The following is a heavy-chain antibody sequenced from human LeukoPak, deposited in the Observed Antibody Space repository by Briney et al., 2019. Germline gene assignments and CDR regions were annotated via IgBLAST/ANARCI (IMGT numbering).Heavy chain of an antibody. J-gene: IGHJ3*02. CDR2: IRYDGSNK. CDR1: GFTFSSYG. CDR3: AKYGIFGVVHDAFDI. D-gene: IGHD3-3*01. V-gene: IGHV3-30*02. Sequence: GGSLRLSCAASGFTFSSYGMHWVRQAPGKGLEWVAFIRYDGSNKYYADSVKGRFTISRDNSKNTLYLQMNSLRAEDTAVYYCAKYGIFGVVHDAFDIWGQGTMVTVSS.